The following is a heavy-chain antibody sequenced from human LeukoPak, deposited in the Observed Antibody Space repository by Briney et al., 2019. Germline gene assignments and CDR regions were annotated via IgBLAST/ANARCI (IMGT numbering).Heavy chain of an antibody. J-gene: IGHJ6*02. Sequence: SGGSLRLSCAASGFTFSSYSMNWVRQAPGKGLEWVSSISSSSRYIYYADTVKGRFTISRDNAKNSLYLQMNSLRAEDAAVYYCARVYYYDSSGYLGGMDVWGQGTTVTVSS. CDR3: ARVYYYDSSGYLGGMDV. V-gene: IGHV3-21*01. CDR1: GFTFSSYS. D-gene: IGHD3-22*01. CDR2: ISSSSRYI.